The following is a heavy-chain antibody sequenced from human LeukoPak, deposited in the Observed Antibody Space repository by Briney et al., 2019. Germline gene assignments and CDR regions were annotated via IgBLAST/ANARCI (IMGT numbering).Heavy chain of an antibody. CDR2: ISWNSGSI. J-gene: IGHJ4*02. D-gene: IGHD3-9*01. CDR1: GFTFDDYA. V-gene: IGHV3-9*01. CDR3: AKDTNYDILTGSTSYDY. Sequence: GRSLRLSCAASGFTFDDYAMHWVRQAPGKGLEWVSSISWNSGSIGYADSVKGRFTISRDNAKNSLYLQMNSLRAEDTALYYCAKDTNYDILTGSTSYDYWGQGTLVTVSS.